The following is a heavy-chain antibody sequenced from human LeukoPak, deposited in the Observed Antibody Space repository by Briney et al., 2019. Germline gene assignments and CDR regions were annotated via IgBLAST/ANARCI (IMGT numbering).Heavy chain of an antibody. J-gene: IGHJ3*02. CDR1: GGSISSYY. CDR2: IYYSGST. CDR3: ARWYQLTNDAFDI. Sequence: SETLSLTCTVSGGSISSYYWSWIRQPPGKGLEWIGYIYYSGSTNYNPSLKSRVTMSVDTSKNQFSLKLSSVTAADTAAYYCARWYQLTNDAFDIWGQGTMVTVSS. V-gene: IGHV4-59*12. D-gene: IGHD2-2*01.